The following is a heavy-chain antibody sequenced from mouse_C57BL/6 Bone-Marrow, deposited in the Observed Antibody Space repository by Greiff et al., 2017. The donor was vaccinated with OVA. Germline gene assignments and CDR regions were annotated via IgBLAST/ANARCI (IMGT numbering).Heavy chain of an antibody. CDR2: IRSKSNNYAT. J-gene: IGHJ4*01. CDR3: GRHQYLYYAMDY. CDR1: GFSFNTYA. Sequence: EVQLVESGGGLVQPKGSLKLSCAASGFSFNTYAMNWVRQAPGKGLEWVARIRSKSNNYATYYADSVKDTFTISRDDSESMLYLQMNNLKTEDTAMDYCGRHQYLYYAMDYWGQGTSVTVSS. V-gene: IGHV10-1*01.